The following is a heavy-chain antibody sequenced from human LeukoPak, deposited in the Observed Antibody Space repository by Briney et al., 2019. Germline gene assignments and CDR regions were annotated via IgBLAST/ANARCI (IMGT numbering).Heavy chain of an antibody. V-gene: IGHV4-39*07. CDR2: IYYSGST. J-gene: IGHJ1*01. CDR3: ARASLGFGSSWYFQH. CDR1: GGSISSSSYY. D-gene: IGHD6-13*01. Sequence: SETLSLTCTVSGGSISSSSYYWGWIRQPPGKGLEWIGSIYYSGSTYYNPSLKSRVTISVDTSKNQFSLKLSSVTAADTAVYYCARASLGFGSSWYFQHWGQGTLVTVSS.